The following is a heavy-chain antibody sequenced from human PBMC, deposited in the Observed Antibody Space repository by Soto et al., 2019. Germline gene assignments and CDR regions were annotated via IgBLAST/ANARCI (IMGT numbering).Heavy chain of an antibody. V-gene: IGHV2-5*02. J-gene: IGHJ6*02. D-gene: IGHD2-21*01. CDR2: IYWDDDK. Sequence: QITLKESGPTLVKPTQTLTLTCTFSGFSLSTTGVGVGWIRQPPGKALEWLALIYWDDDKRYNPSLKSRLTIPNDTSKNQVVLTMTTMDPVDTATYYCVQSRCGGDCLQSYSSHSYYGLDVWGQGTTVTVSS. CDR3: VQSRCGGDCLQSYSSHSYYGLDV. CDR1: GFSLSTTGVG.